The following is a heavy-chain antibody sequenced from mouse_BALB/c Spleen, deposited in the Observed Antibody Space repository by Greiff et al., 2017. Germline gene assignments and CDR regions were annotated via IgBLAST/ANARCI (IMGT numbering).Heavy chain of an antibody. V-gene: IGHV1S29*02. CDR1: GYTFTDYN. D-gene: IGHD1-1*01. CDR2: IYPYNGGT. Sequence: VHVKQSGPELVKPGASVKISCKASGYTFTDYNMHWVKQSHGKSLEWIGYIYPYNGGTGYNQKFKCKATLTVDNSSSTAYMELRSLTSEDSAVYYCARSCYYCSSIAYWGQGTLVTVSA. J-gene: IGHJ3*01. CDR3: ARSCYYCSSIAY.